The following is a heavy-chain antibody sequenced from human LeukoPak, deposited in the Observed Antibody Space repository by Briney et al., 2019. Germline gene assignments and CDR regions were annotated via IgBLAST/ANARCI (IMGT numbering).Heavy chain of an antibody. D-gene: IGHD1-26*01. Sequence: SETLSLTCTVSGGSISSYYWSWIRQPPGRGLEWIGYIYYTGNTNYNPSLKSRVTISVDTSKNQCSLKLTSVTAADTAVYFCARGYSATYGRFDPWGQGTLVTVSS. CDR2: IYYTGNT. J-gene: IGHJ5*02. CDR1: GGSISSYY. V-gene: IGHV4-59*01. CDR3: ARGYSATYGRFDP.